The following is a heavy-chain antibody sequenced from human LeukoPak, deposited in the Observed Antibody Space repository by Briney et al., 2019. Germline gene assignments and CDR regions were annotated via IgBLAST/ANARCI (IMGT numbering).Heavy chain of an antibody. D-gene: IGHD4-17*01. J-gene: IGHJ4*02. V-gene: IGHV3-30*02. CDR2: IRYDGSNK. CDR1: GFTFSSYG. CDR3: AKRGTVTTFGHCDY. Sequence: GGSLRLSCAASGFTFSSYGMHWVRQAPGKGLEWVAFIRYDGSNKYYADSMKGRFTISRDNSKNTLYLQMNSLRAEDTAIYYCAKRGTVTTFGHCDYWGQGTLVTVSS.